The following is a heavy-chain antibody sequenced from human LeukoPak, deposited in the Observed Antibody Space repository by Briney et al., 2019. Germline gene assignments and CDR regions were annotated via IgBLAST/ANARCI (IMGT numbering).Heavy chain of an antibody. Sequence: GGSLRLSCAASGFTFNNYVMSWVRQAPGKGLEWVSTINGGGYNTYYADSVKGRFTISRDNSKNTLSLQVKTLRAEDTAVYYCARASGIYGSGWYFDYWGQGTLVTVSS. CDR3: ARASGIYGSGWYFDY. D-gene: IGHD6-19*01. CDR1: GFTFNNYV. J-gene: IGHJ4*02. V-gene: IGHV3-23*01. CDR2: INGGGYNT.